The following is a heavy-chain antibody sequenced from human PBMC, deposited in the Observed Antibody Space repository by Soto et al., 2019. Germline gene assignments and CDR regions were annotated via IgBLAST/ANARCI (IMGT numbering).Heavy chain of an antibody. V-gene: IGHV1-69*12. CDR3: TRCGAYYDSSGYWIY. CDR2: IIPIVGTA. D-gene: IGHD3-22*01. Sequence: QVQLVQSGAEVKKPGSSVKVSCKTSGGTFSTYAINWVRQAPGQGLEWMGGIIPIVGTANYAQTFQGSVTITADESTSTVYMELTNLSSEDTAVYYCTRCGAYYDSSGYWIYWGECTLVTVSS. CDR1: GGTFSTYA. J-gene: IGHJ4*02.